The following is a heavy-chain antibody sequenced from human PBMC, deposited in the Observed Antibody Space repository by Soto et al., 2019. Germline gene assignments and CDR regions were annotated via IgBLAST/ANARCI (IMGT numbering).Heavy chain of an antibody. V-gene: IGHV3-48*03. D-gene: IGHD6-19*01. CDR3: ARVAVAVSFDY. Sequence: GGSLRLSCAASGFTFSSYEMNRVRQAPGKGLEWVSYISSSGSTIYYADSVKGRFTISRDNAKNSLYLQMNSLRAEDTAVYYCARVAVAVSFDYWGQGTLVTVSS. J-gene: IGHJ4*02. CDR1: GFTFSSYE. CDR2: ISSSGSTI.